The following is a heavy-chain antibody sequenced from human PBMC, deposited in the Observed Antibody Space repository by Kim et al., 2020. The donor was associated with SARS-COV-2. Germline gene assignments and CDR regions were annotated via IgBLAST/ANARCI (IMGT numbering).Heavy chain of an antibody. D-gene: IGHD6-13*01. CDR2: INHSGST. CDR3: ARGLAAAGKYYYYYGMDV. Sequence: SETLSLTCAVYGGSFSGYYWSWIRQPPGKGLEWIGEINHSGSTNYNPSLKSRVTISVDTSKNQFSLKLSSVTAADTAVYYCARGLAAAGKYYYYYGMDVWGQGTTVTVSS. V-gene: IGHV4-34*01. J-gene: IGHJ6*02. CDR1: GGSFSGYY.